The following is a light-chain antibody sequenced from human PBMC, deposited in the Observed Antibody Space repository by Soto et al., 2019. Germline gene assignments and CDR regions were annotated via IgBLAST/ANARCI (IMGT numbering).Light chain of an antibody. CDR3: QQYNKWPKT. CDR1: QSVGSD. J-gene: IGKJ1*01. V-gene: IGKV3-15*01. CDR2: AES. Sequence: MKQSTPTLSAPPGLSATISCRASQSVGSDLASYQPKPGQHPTLLIYAESTRATGNPAMFSGRGYGTEFTLTISILQSEDFAVYYCQQYNKWPKTFGQGTKVDIK.